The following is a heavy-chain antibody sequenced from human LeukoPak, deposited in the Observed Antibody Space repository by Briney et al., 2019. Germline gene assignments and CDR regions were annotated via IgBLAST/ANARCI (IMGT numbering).Heavy chain of an antibody. D-gene: IGHD5-24*01. CDR3: ARERRDGPSDAFDI. Sequence: PGGSLRLSCAASGFTFSSYAMSWVRQAPGKGLEWVSSISSSSSYIYYADSVKGRFTISRDNAKNSLYLQMNSLRAEDTAVYYCARERRDGPSDAFDIWGQGTMVTVSS. CDR2: ISSSSSYI. CDR1: GFTFSSYA. V-gene: IGHV3-21*01. J-gene: IGHJ3*02.